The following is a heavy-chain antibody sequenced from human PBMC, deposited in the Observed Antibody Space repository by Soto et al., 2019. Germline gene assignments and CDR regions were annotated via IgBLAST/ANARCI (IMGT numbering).Heavy chain of an antibody. Sequence: ASVKVSCKASGYAFTSYTMLWVRQAPGQRLEWMGWISGDKGNTKYSQKFQGRVTITRDTSATTAFMELSSLTSEDTAVYYCARGGRGDFEYTWFDPWGQGTLVTVSS. CDR1: GYAFTSYT. CDR3: ARGGRGDFEYTWFDP. J-gene: IGHJ5*02. CDR2: ISGDKGNT. V-gene: IGHV1-3*01. D-gene: IGHD3-9*01.